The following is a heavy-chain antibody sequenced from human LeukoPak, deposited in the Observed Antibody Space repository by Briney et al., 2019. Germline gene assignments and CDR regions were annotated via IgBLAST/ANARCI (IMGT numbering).Heavy chain of an antibody. V-gene: IGHV4-38-2*02. CDR2: IYHSGST. CDR1: GYSISSGSY. Sequence: SETLSLTCTVSGYSISSGSYWGWIRQPPGKGLEWVGSIYHSGSTYYNPSLKSRVTISVDTSKNQFSLKLSSVTAADTAVYYCARGGYSYGFDYWGQGTLVTVSS. D-gene: IGHD5-18*01. CDR3: ARGGYSYGFDY. J-gene: IGHJ4*02.